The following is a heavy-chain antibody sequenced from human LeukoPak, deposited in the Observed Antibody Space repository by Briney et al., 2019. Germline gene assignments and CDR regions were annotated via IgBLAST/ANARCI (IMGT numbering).Heavy chain of an antibody. V-gene: IGHV3-74*01. J-gene: IGHJ4*02. Sequence: GGSLRLSCVAYGFTLSDYYMHRVRQAPGKGLVWVSHINGDGSRTGYADSVRGRFTVTRDNAENTLYLQMNSLRDEDTAVYYCARGKYNYACDGWGQGTLVTVSS. CDR1: GFTLSDYY. D-gene: IGHD3-10*01. CDR3: ARGKYNYACDG. CDR2: INGDGSRT.